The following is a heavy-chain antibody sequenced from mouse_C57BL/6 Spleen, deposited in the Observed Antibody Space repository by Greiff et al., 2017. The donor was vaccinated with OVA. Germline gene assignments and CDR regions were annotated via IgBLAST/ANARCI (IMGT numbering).Heavy chain of an antibody. CDR1: GFTFSDFY. V-gene: IGHV7-1*01. Sequence: EVMLVESGGGLVQSGRSLRLSCATSGFTFSDFYMEWVRQAPGKGLEWIAASRNKANDYTTEYSASVKGRFIVSRDTSQSILYLQMNALRAEDTAIYYCARVPEPYAMDYWGQGTSVTVSS. D-gene: IGHD6-1*01. CDR3: ARVPEPYAMDY. J-gene: IGHJ4*01. CDR2: SRNKANDYTT.